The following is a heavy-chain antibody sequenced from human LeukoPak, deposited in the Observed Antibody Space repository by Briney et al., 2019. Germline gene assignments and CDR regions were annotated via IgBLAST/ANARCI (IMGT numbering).Heavy chain of an antibody. J-gene: IGHJ3*02. CDR2: IYPGDSDT. CDR3: ARHQGGRWLLDAFDI. Sequence: GESLKISCKGSGYSFTSYWIGWVRQMPGKGLEWMGIIYPGDSDTRYSPSFQGQVTISADKSISTAYLQWSSLTASDTAMYYCARHQGGRWLLDAFDIWGQGTMVTVSS. V-gene: IGHV5-51*01. CDR1: GYSFTSYW. D-gene: IGHD5-24*01.